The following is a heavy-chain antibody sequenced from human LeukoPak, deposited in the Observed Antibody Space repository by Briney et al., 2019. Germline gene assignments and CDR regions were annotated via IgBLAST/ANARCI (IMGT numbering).Heavy chain of an antibody. V-gene: IGHV3-64*01. Sequence: GGSLRLSCAASGFTFSDYTMHWVRQAPGKELEYVSAISRNGGSIHYANSVKGRFTISRDNDKNSLYLQMHSLRAEHTAVYYFGRGLTRWYGPVYRGQGTMVTVSS. J-gene: IGHJ4*02. CDR3: GRGLTRWYGPVY. CDR1: GFTFSDYT. CDR2: ISRNGGSI. D-gene: IGHD6-13*01.